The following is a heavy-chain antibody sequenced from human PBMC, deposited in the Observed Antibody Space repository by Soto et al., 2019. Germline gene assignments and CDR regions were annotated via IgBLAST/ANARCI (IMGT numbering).Heavy chain of an antibody. Sequence: QVQLQQWGAGLLKPSETLSLTCAVYGGSFSGYYWSWIRQPPGKGLEWIGEINHSGSTNYNPSLKSRVTISVDTSKNQFSLKLSSVTAADTAVYYCAREGYYYDSSGPGKVWPYFDYWGQGTLVTVSS. V-gene: IGHV4-34*01. J-gene: IGHJ4*02. CDR2: INHSGST. D-gene: IGHD3-22*01. CDR3: AREGYYYDSSGPGKVWPYFDY. CDR1: GGSFSGYY.